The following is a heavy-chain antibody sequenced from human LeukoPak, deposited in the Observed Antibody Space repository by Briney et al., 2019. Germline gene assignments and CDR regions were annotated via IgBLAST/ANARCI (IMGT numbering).Heavy chain of an antibody. CDR3: ARGGRVRSSDYYFDY. CDR1: GYTFSGYY. V-gene: IGHV1-2*02. J-gene: IGHJ4*02. Sequence: ASVKVSCKASGYTFSGYYMHWVRQAPGQGLEWMGWINPNSGGAKYAQKFQVRVTMTRDTSISTVYMELSSLRSDDTAVYYCARGGRVRSSDYYFDYWGQGTLVTVSS. CDR2: INPNSGGA. D-gene: IGHD3-10*01.